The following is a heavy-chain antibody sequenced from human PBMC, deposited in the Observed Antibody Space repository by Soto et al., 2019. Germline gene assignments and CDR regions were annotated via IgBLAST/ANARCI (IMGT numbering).Heavy chain of an antibody. J-gene: IGHJ4*02. CDR3: ARDLTAVRGS. V-gene: IGHV1-69*01. Sequence: QVQMVQSGAEVKKPGSSARVSCKVSGGTFSRHSISWVRQAPGQGLEWMGGIIPIFDATQYAQKFQGRLTITADGSTTTFHMDLSGLRPEDTAIYYCARDLTAVRGSWGQGTLVTVS. CDR1: GGTFSRHS. CDR2: IIPIFDAT. D-gene: IGHD3-10*01.